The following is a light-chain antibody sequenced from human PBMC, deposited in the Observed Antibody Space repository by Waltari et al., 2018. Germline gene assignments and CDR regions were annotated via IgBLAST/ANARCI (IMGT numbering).Light chain of an antibody. V-gene: IGLV2-14*03. CDR1: SSDAGGYNF. Sequence: QSALTPPSSVSRSPRQSISISCAGTSSDAGGYNFVSWYQQHPGKAPQLMIYDVANRPSGVSNRFSGSKSGNTASLTISGLQAEDEADYYCSSYTSSSTRVFGTGTKVTVL. J-gene: IGLJ1*01. CDR2: DVA. CDR3: SSYTSSSTRV.